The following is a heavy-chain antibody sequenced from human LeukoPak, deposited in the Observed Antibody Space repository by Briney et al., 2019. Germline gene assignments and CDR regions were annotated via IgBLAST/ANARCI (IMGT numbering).Heavy chain of an antibody. J-gene: IGHJ1*01. V-gene: IGHV1-8*01. CDR1: GYTFSSSD. D-gene: IGHD6-6*01. CDR2: MNPNSGNT. Sequence: ASVKVSCKASGYTFSSSDINWVRQATGQGLEWMGWMNPNSGNTYYAQRFQGRVTMTRDTSISTAYMEVSSLRSEDTAVYYCARGGRIAARPGAEYFQHWGQGTLVTVSS. CDR3: ARGGRIAARPGAEYFQH.